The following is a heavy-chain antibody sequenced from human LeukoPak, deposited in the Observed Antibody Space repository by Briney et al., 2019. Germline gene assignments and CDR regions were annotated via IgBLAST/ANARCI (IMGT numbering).Heavy chain of an antibody. CDR1: GGSISSYY. Sequence: SETLSLTCTVSGGSISSYYWSWIRQPPGKGLEWIGYIYYSGSTNYNPSLKSRVTISVDTSKNQFSLKLSSVTAADTAVYYCARVSPGHTNLFDYWGQGTLVTVSS. CDR3: ARVSPGHTNLFDY. J-gene: IGHJ4*02. CDR2: IYYSGST. V-gene: IGHV4-59*12. D-gene: IGHD1-14*01.